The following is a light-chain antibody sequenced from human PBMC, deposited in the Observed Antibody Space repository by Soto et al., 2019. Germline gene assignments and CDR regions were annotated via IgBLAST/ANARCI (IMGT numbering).Light chain of an antibody. V-gene: IGKV1-8*01. CDR2: AAS. Sequence: AIRMTQSPSSFSASTGDRVTITCRASQGISSYLAWYQQKPGKAPKLLIYAASTLQSGVPSRFSGSGSGTDFTLNISCLQSEDFATYYCQQYYSYHPMYTFGQGTKREIK. J-gene: IGKJ2*01. CDR3: QQYYSYHPMYT. CDR1: QGISSY.